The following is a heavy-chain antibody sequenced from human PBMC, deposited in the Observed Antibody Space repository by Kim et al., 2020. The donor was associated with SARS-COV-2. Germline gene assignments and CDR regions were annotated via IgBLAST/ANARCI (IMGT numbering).Heavy chain of an antibody. CDR3: ARDLRRGWYFDY. D-gene: IGHD6-19*01. Sequence: NYNPSLKSRVTISVDKSKNQFSLKLSSVTAADTAVYYCARDLRRGWYFDYWGQGTLVTVSS. V-gene: IGHV4-4*02. J-gene: IGHJ4*02.